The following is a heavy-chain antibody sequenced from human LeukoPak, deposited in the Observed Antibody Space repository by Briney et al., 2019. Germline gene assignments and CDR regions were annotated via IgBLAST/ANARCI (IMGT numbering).Heavy chain of an antibody. CDR1: GFTFSSYA. V-gene: IGHV3-30-3*01. D-gene: IGHD3-3*01. J-gene: IGHJ4*02. CDR2: ISYDGSNK. CDR3: AREDFGVVTATPFDY. Sequence: GGSLRLSCAASGFTFSSYAMHWVRQAPGKGLEWVAVISYDGSNKYYADSVKGRFTISRDNSKNTLYLQMSSLRAEDTAVYYCAREDFGVVTATPFDYWGQGTLVTVSS.